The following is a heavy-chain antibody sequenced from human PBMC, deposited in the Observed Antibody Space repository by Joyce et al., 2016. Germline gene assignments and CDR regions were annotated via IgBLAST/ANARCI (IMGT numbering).Heavy chain of an antibody. CDR3: ARDLTGSGWYYFDH. CDR2: IKTMSGGT. Sequence: VHLVQSGAEVKEPGASVKVSCKASGYTFTGFYVHWVRQAPGQGLELMGMIKTMSGGTTYAQKFQGRVTLTRDTAANTHYMELTSLTSDDTAVFYCARDLTGSGWYYFDHWGQGTLVTVSS. V-gene: IGHV1-46*01. CDR1: GYTFTGFY. D-gene: IGHD6-19*01. J-gene: IGHJ4*02.